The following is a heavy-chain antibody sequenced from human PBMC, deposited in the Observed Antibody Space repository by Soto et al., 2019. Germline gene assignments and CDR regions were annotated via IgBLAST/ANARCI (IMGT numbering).Heavy chain of an antibody. CDR1: GITFSNHA. Sequence: GGSLRLSCAASGITFSNHATTWVRQAPGKGLEWVSSVSENGDVTYYADSVKGRFTISRDDSRNTLYLQVNNLRAEDTAVYYCVPGSSGTRGEDSWGPGALVTVSS. D-gene: IGHD1-1*01. J-gene: IGHJ4*02. CDR3: VPGSSGTRGEDS. CDR2: VSENGDVT. V-gene: IGHV3-23*01.